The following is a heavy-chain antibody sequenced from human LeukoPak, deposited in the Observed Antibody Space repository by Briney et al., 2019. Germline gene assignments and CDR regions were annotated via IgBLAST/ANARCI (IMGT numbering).Heavy chain of an antibody. J-gene: IGHJ4*02. V-gene: IGHV3-21*01. Sequence: PGGSLRLSCTASGFTFSSYSMNWVRQAPWKGLEWVSSISSSSSYIHYADSVKGRFTISRDNATNSLYLQMNSLRAEDTAVYYCARDGNVDTARYFDYWGQGTLVTVSS. CDR1: GFTFSSYS. D-gene: IGHD5-18*01. CDR3: ARDGNVDTARYFDY. CDR2: ISSSSSYI.